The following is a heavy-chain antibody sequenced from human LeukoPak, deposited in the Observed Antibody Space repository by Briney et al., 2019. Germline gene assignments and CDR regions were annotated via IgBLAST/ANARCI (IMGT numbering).Heavy chain of an antibody. CDR1: GYTFTCYY. J-gene: IGHJ4*02. CDR3: ARDVEEYCSSTSCYIVYY. D-gene: IGHD2-2*01. CDR2: INPNSGGT. Sequence: ASVKVSCKASGYTFTCYYMHWVRQAPGQGLEWMGWINPNSGGTNYAQKFQGGVTLTRDTSISTAYMELSRLRSDDTAVYYCARDVEEYCSSTSCYIVYYWGQGTLVTVSS. V-gene: IGHV1-2*02.